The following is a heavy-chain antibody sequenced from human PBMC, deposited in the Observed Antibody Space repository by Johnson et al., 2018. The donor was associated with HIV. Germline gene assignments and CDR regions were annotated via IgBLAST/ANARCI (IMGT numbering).Heavy chain of an antibody. J-gene: IGHJ3*02. CDR1: GFTFSSYA. Sequence: QVHLVESGGGVVQPGRSLRLSCAASGFTFSSYAMHWVRQAPGKGLEWVSVISYDGSNIYYADSVKGRFTLSRDNSKNTLYLHMNSLRAEDTAVYYCARDLYDFWSASPGSDAFDIWGQGTMVTVSS. D-gene: IGHD3-3*01. CDR3: ARDLYDFWSASPGSDAFDI. V-gene: IGHV3-30*04. CDR2: ISYDGSNI.